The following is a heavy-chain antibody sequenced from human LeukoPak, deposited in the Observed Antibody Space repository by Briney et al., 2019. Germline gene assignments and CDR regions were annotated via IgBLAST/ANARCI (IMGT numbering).Heavy chain of an antibody. CDR2: IRVHNGDT. D-gene: IGHD3-9*01. CDR3: ARDRYDVGVAFDF. Sequence: EASVKVSCKASGYMFAVFGITWVRQAPGQGLEWMGSIRVHNGDTNYAQKFQGRLTMTTDTSATTAYMELRSLKSDDTAVYYCARDRYDVGVAFDFWGQGTMLTVSS. CDR1: GYMFAVFG. V-gene: IGHV1-18*01. J-gene: IGHJ3*01.